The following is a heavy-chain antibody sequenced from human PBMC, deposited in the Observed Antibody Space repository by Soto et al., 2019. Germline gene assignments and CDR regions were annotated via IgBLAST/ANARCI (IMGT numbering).Heavy chain of an antibody. CDR3: AKDLDIVVVVAALDY. CDR1: GFTFSSYG. CDR2: ISYDGSNK. Sequence: PGGFLRLSCAASGFTFSSYGMHWVRQAPGKGLEWVAVISYDGSNKYYADSVKGRFTISRDNSKNTLYLQMNSLRAEDTAVYYCAKDLDIVVVVAALDYWGQGTLVTVSS. D-gene: IGHD2-15*01. V-gene: IGHV3-30*18. J-gene: IGHJ4*02.